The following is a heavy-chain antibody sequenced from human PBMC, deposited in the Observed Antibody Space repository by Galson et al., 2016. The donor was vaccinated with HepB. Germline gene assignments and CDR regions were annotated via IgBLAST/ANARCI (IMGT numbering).Heavy chain of an antibody. CDR2: IYSNGNT. CDR3: ARGGNMAFQY. D-gene: IGHD2/OR15-2a*01. CDR1: GFIVSNNH. V-gene: IGHV3-53*01. J-gene: IGHJ1*01. Sequence: SLRLSCAVSGFIVSNNHMSWVRQAPGKGLEWVSVIYSNGNTYYADSVKGRFSISPEKTKNTLYLRMNSLRAEDTAVYYCARGGNMAFQYWGQGTLVTVSS.